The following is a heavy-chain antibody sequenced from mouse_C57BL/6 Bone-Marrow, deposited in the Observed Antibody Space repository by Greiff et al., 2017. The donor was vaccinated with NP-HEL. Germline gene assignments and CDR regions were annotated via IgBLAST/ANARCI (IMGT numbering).Heavy chain of an antibody. CDR1: GYTFTSYW. D-gene: IGHD1-1*01. CDR3: AISSFYYGSSPYWYFDV. V-gene: IGHV1-55*01. Sequence: VQLQQSGAELVKPGASVKMSCKASGYTFTSYWITWVKQRPGQGLEWIGDIYPGSGSTNYNEKFKSKATLTVDTSSSTAYMQLSSLTSEDSAVYYCAISSFYYGSSPYWYFDVWGTGTTVTVSS. CDR2: IYPGSGST. J-gene: IGHJ1*03.